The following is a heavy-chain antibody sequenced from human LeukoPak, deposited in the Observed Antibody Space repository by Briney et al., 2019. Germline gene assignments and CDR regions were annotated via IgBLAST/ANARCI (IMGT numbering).Heavy chain of an antibody. V-gene: IGHV1-24*01. CDR2: FDPEDGET. D-gene: IGHD5-12*01. CDR1: GYTLTELS. CDR3: ATFTGWLRNDYYFDY. Sequence: GASVKVSCKVSGYTLTELSMHWARQAPGKGLEWMGGFDPEDGETIYAQKFQGRVTMTEDTSTDTAYMELSSLRSEDTAVYYCATFTGWLRNDYYFDYWGQGTLVTVSS. J-gene: IGHJ4*02.